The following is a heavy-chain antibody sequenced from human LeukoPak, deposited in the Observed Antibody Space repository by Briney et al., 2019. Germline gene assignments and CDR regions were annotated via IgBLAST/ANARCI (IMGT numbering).Heavy chain of an antibody. J-gene: IGHJ4*02. D-gene: IGHD6-13*01. CDR3: ARQQYSSSWYDY. CDR2: ISAYNGNT. CDR1: GYTFTSYG. Sequence: ASVKVSCKASGYTFTSYGINWVRQAPGEGLEWMGWISAYNGNTNYAQKLQGRVTMTTDTSTSTAYMELRSLRSDDTAVYYCARQQYSSSWYDYWGQGTLVTVSS. V-gene: IGHV1-18*01.